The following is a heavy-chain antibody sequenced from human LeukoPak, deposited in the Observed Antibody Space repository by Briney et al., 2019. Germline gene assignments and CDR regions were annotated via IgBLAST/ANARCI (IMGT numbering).Heavy chain of an antibody. D-gene: IGHD6-6*01. J-gene: IGHJ4*02. CDR2: IYTSGGT. CDR1: GDSISSYY. Sequence: KPSETLSLTCTVSGDSISSYYWSWIRQPPGKGLGWIGYIYTSGGTNYIPSLKGRVTISIDTSKNQFSLKLSSVTAADSAMYYCARLTRLSTSPDRYYLDYWGQGTLVTVSS. V-gene: IGHV4-4*09. CDR3: ARLTRLSTSPDRYYLDY.